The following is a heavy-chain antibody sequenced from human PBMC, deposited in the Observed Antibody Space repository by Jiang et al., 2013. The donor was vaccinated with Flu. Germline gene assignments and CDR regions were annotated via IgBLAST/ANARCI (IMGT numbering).Heavy chain of an antibody. Sequence: SAAWNWIRQSPSRGLEWLGRTYYRSKWYNDYAVSVKSRITINPDTSKNQFSLQLNSVTPEDTAVYYCARDRTSRLMAVFDYWGQGTLVTVSS. D-gene: IGHD5-24*01. V-gene: IGHV6-1*01. J-gene: IGHJ4*02. CDR3: ARDRTSRLMAVFDY. CDR1: SAA. CDR2: TYYRSKWYN.